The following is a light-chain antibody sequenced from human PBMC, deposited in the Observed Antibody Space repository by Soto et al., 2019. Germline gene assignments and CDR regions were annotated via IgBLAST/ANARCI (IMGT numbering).Light chain of an antibody. Sequence: LHHPCSGYVFSLRCLPILNPGTNSNVGGYNYVSWYQQHPGKVPKLLIYDVSKRPSGVPDRFSGSKSGNTASLTISGLQAEDEADYYCCSYEGIYTSYVFGTGTKVTVL. CDR2: DVS. CDR1: NSNVGGYNY. CDR3: CSYEGIYTSYV. V-gene: IGLV2-11*01. J-gene: IGLJ1*01.